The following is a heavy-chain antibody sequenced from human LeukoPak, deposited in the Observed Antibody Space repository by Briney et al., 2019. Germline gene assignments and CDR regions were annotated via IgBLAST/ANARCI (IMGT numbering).Heavy chain of an antibody. Sequence: PGGSLRLSCAASGFPFSNYGMSWVRQAPGKGLEWVSAISGSGDTTYFADSVKGRFTISRDNSKNTLYLQMNSLRAEDTAVYYCAKPIYSSSWRFDYWGQGTLVTVSS. CDR2: ISGSGDTT. CDR3: AKPIYSSSWRFDY. V-gene: IGHV3-23*01. CDR1: GFPFSNYG. J-gene: IGHJ4*02. D-gene: IGHD6-13*01.